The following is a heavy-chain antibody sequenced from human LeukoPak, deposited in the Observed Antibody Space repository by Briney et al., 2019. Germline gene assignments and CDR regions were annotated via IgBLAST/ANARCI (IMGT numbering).Heavy chain of an antibody. CDR3: ARGRQWLARGGFDY. V-gene: IGHV3-74*01. J-gene: IGHJ4*02. CDR2: ISSDGSST. Sequence: QPGGSLRLSCVASGFTISDYWVHWVRQGPGKGLVWVSRISSDGSSTSYADSVKGRFTISRDNSKNTLYLQMNSLRAEDTAVYYCARGRQWLARGGFDYWGQGTLVTVSS. CDR1: GFTISDYW. D-gene: IGHD6-19*01.